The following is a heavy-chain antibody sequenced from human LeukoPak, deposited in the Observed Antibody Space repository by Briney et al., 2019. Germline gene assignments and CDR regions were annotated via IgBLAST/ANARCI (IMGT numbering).Heavy chain of an antibody. CDR1: GGSMSSYY. CDR3: VTGAEYSSSEGWFDP. Sequence: SDTLSLTCTVSGGSMSSYYWTWILQSAGKGLEWIGRINTSGSTNYNPSLRSRVAMSVNTSKNQFSLNLTSVTAADTAVYYCVTGAEYSSSEGWFDPWGQGTLVTVSS. V-gene: IGHV4-4*07. CDR2: INTSGST. J-gene: IGHJ5*02. D-gene: IGHD6-6*01.